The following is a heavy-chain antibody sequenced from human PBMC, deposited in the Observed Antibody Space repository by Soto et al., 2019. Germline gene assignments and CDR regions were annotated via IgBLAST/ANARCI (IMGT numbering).Heavy chain of an antibody. D-gene: IGHD3-3*01. J-gene: IGHJ6*01. CDR3: ARILSFWNGISANVMDI. CDR1: GYTFTSYG. Sequence: QVQLVQSGAEVKKPGASVKVSCKASGYTFTSYGISWVRQAPGQGLEWMGWISAYNGNTNYAQKLQGRVARTTDRSTSTGYMELSSLRSDDTAVYFFARILSFWNGISANVMDIRGQGTLVTISS. CDR2: ISAYNGNT. V-gene: IGHV1-18*01.